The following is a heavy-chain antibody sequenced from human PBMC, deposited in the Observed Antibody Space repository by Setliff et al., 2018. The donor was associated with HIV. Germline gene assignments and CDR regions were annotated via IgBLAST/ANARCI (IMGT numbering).Heavy chain of an antibody. CDR3: ARRRDYSTVAPRPPNWFDP. CDR2: IYTSGNT. V-gene: IGHV4-4*07. D-gene: IGHD6-6*01. CDR1: GDSISGNY. Sequence: SETLSLTCTVSGDSISGNYWTWIRQPAGKGLEWIGRIYTSGNTNYNPSLKSRVTMSVATSKNQFSLKLSSVTAADTAVYYCARRRDYSTVAPRPPNWFDPWGQGTLVTVSS. J-gene: IGHJ5*02.